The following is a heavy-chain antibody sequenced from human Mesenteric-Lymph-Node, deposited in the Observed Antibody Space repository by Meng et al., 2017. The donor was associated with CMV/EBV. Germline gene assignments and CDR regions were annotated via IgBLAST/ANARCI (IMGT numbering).Heavy chain of an antibody. CDR3: ARGSSYDILTGYFDY. CDR1: GGSFIGFY. D-gene: IGHD3-9*01. J-gene: IGHJ4*02. Sequence: QVQLHEWGGGLLTPSGTPSVTFAVDGGSFIGFYWNWIRQSPEKGLEWIGEIKHSGSTTYNPSFTSRIIISVDTSTNQISLNMSSVTAADTAVYYCARGSSYDILTGYFDYWGQGALVTVSS. CDR2: IKHSGST. V-gene: IGHV4-34*01.